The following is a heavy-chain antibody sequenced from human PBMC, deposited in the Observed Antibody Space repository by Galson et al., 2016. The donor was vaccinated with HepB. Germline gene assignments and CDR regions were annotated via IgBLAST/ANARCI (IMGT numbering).Heavy chain of an antibody. Sequence: SLRLSCAASGFPFSYYAMNWVRQAPGKGLEWVSAITGRGGTTYYADSVKGRFTISRDNSKNTLYLQMNTLRAEDTAVYYCAKLGTTNAFDIWGQGTMVTVSS. J-gene: IGHJ3*02. CDR3: AKLGTTNAFDI. CDR1: GFPFSYYA. V-gene: IGHV3-23*01. D-gene: IGHD7-27*01. CDR2: ITGRGGTT.